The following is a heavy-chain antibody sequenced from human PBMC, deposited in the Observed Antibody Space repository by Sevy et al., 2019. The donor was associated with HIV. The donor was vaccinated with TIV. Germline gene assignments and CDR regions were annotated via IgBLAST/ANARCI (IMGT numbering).Heavy chain of an antibody. V-gene: IGHV3-48*01. Sequence: GGSLRLSCAASGFSFSIYSMNWVRQAPGRGLGWVSYMSNTGSTIHYADSVKGRFTISRDNAKNSLYLQMNSLRAEDTAVYYCASQRGGYERLYYFDYWVQGTLVTVSS. J-gene: IGHJ4*02. CDR3: ASQRGGYERLYYFDY. D-gene: IGHD5-12*01. CDR2: MSNTGSTI. CDR1: GFSFSIYS.